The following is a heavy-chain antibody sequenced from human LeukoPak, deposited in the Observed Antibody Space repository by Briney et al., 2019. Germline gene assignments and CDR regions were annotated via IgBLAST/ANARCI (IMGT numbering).Heavy chain of an antibody. CDR2: ISSSSSTI. CDR3: ARSLGYCSGGSCGGFDY. V-gene: IGHV3-48*01. D-gene: IGHD2-15*01. J-gene: IGHJ4*02. CDR1: GLTFRSYS. Sequence: PGGSLRLSCAASGLTFRSYSMNWVRQAPGKGLEWVSYISSSSSTIYYADSVKGRFTISRDNAKNSLYLQMNSLRAEDTAVYYCARSLGYCSGGSCGGFDYWGQGTLVTVSS.